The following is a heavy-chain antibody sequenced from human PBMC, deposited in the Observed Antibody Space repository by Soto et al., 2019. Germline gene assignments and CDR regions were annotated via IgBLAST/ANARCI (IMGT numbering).Heavy chain of an antibody. D-gene: IGHD5-12*01. Sequence: EVQLLESGGGLVQPGGSLRLSCAASGFTFRDYAMSWVRQAPGKGLEWVATVTGSGDAANYAESVKGRFTISRDNSEDTLYLQTNSLRAADTAGYFCGTGGYTGHVKVFTHWGQGTLVAVSS. V-gene: IGHV3-23*01. CDR2: VTGSGDAA. CDR1: GFTFRDYA. CDR3: GTGGYTGHVKVFTH. J-gene: IGHJ4*02.